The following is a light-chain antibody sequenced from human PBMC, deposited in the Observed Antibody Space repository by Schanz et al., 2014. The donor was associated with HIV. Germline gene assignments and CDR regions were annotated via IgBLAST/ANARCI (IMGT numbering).Light chain of an antibody. J-gene: IGLJ3*02. V-gene: IGLV7-46*01. Sequence: QAVVTQESSLTVSPGGTVTLTCGSSTGAVTSGHYAYWFQQKPGQAPRTLIFDTNIKHSWTPARFSGSLLGGNAALTLSGALPEDEAGYYCLLSYGDPRGVFGGGAKLTVL. CDR1: TGAVTSGHY. CDR3: LLSYGDPRGV. CDR2: DTN.